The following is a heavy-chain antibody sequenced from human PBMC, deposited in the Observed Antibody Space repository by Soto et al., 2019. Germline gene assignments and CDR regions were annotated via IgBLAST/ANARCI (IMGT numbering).Heavy chain of an antibody. CDR2: ISSTGRTT. Sequence: QLVQSGGGLVQPGGSLRLSCAASGFTFSTYEMNWVRQAPGKGLQWVSYISSTGRTTYYADSVKGRFTISRDNTKNSLYLQMNSLRAEYTAVYYCARDLGVVDASLIWGLGTMVTVSS. CDR1: GFTFSTYE. D-gene: IGHD3-16*01. CDR3: ARDLGVVDASLI. J-gene: IGHJ3*02. V-gene: IGHV3-48*03.